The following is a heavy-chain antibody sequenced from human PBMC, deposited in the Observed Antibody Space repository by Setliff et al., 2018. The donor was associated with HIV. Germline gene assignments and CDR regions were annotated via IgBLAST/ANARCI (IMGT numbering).Heavy chain of an antibody. CDR2: LHLSGDT. D-gene: IGHD3-10*01. J-gene: IGHJ6*01. CDR3: ARDNSYYYGSGSHYWYGMDV. Sequence: SETLSLTCAVSGYSISSGYYWGWVRQTPGKGLEWIGRLHLSGDTNYNTSLKSRVTMSIDTSKNQFSLKLSSVTAADTAVYYCARDNSYYYGSGSHYWYGMDVWGQGTTVTVSS. V-gene: IGHV4-38-2*02. CDR1: GYSISSGYY.